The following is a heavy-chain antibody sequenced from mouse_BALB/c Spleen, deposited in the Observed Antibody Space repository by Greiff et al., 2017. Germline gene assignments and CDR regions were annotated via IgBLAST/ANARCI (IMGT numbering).Heavy chain of an antibody. CDR3: ARGHRYADYAMDY. CDR1: GYTFTSYW. D-gene: IGHD2-14*01. Sequence: VKLQQPGAELVKPGASVKLSCKASGYTFTSYWMHWVKQRPGQGLEWIGEINPSNGRTNYNEKFKSKATLTVDKSSSTAYMQLSSLTSEDSAVYYCARGHRYADYAMDYWGQGTSVTVSS. CDR2: INPSNGRT. V-gene: IGHV1S81*02. J-gene: IGHJ4*01.